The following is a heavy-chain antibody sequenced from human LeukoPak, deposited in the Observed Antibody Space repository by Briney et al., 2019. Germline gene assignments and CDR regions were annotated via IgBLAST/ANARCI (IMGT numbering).Heavy chain of an antibody. D-gene: IGHD6-13*01. V-gene: IGHV1-18*01. J-gene: IGHJ6*03. CDR3: ARDRHIAAAVYYYYMDV. CDR1: GYTFTSYI. CDR2: INAYNGNT. Sequence: ASVKVSCKASGYTFTSYIISWVRQAPRQGLEWMGWINAYNGNTDYAQRVQGRVTMTTDTSTSTAYMELRSLRSDDTAVYCCARDRHIAAAVYYYYMDVWGKGTPVTVSS.